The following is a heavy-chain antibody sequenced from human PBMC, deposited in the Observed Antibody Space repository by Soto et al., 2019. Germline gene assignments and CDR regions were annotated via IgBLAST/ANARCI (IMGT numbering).Heavy chain of an antibody. D-gene: IGHD3-3*01. Sequence: QVQHVQSGAEVKKPGASVKVSCKASGYTFTSYAMHWVRQAPGQRLEWMGWINAGNGNTKDSQKLQGRVTITRDTSASTAYMELISLRSEDTAVYYCACCEGPDFWSGYPGADYYGMDVWGQGTTVTVSS. CDR2: INAGNGNT. J-gene: IGHJ6*02. V-gene: IGHV1-3*01. CDR1: GYTFTSYA. CDR3: ACCEGPDFWSGYPGADYYGMDV.